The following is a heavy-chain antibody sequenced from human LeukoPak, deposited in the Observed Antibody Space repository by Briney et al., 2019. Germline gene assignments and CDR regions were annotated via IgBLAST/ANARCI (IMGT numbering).Heavy chain of an antibody. CDR1: GLTVSRNS. Sequence: GGALRLSCTVSGLTVSRNSMSWVGQAPGKGVEGVSFIYNDNTHYTKSVKGRVTVSKDNSKNTQYLHMNSKRNEDTGGCYCAKDQETYYYGSGSYYAAYDYWGQGTLVTVSS. V-gene: IGHV3-53*05. J-gene: IGHJ4*02. CDR3: AKDQETYYYGSGSYYAAYDY. CDR2: IYNDNT. D-gene: IGHD3-10*01.